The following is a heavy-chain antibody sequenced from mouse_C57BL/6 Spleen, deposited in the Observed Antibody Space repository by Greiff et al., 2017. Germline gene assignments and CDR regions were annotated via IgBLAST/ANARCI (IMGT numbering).Heavy chain of an antibody. CDR1: GFTFTDYY. Sequence: EVQLVESGGGLVQPGGSLSLSCAASGFTFTDYYMSWVRQPPGKALEWLGFIRNKANGYTTEYSASVKGRFTISRDNSQSILYLQMNALRAEDSATYYCARYRYYGVDYWGQGTTLTVSS. CDR2: IRNKANGYTT. J-gene: IGHJ2*01. D-gene: IGHD2-13*01. V-gene: IGHV7-3*01. CDR3: ARYRYYGVDY.